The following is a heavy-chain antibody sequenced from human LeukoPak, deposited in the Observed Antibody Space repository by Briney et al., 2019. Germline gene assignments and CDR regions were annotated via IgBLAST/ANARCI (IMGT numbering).Heavy chain of an antibody. CDR1: GFTFSDYY. CDR2: ISSSGSTI. J-gene: IGHJ4*02. CDR3: ASAEEPYSSSSFDY. V-gene: IGHV3-11*01. Sequence: GGSLRLSCAASGFTFSDYYMSWIRQAPGKGLEWVSYISSSGSTIYYADSVKGRFTISRDNAKNSLYLQMNSLRAEDTAVYYCASAEEPYSSSSFDYWGQGTLVTVSS. D-gene: IGHD6-13*01.